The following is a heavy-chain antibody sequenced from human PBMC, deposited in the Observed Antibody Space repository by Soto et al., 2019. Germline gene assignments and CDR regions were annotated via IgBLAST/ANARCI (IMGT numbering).Heavy chain of an antibody. Sequence: TSETLSLTCTVSGGSISSSSYYWGWIRQPPGKGLEWIGSIYYSGSTYYNPSLKSRVTISVDTSKNQFSLKLSSVTAADTAVYYCARRYLAFDYWGQGTLVTVSS. V-gene: IGHV4-39*01. CDR1: GGSISSSSYY. D-gene: IGHD1-20*01. J-gene: IGHJ4*02. CDR2: IYYSGST. CDR3: ARRYLAFDY.